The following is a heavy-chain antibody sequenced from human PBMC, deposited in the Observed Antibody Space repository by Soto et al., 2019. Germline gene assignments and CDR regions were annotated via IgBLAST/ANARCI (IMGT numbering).Heavy chain of an antibody. V-gene: IGHV1-69*01. CDR2: IIPISDTT. J-gene: IGHJ6*02. Sequence: QVQLVQSGAEVKKPGSSVKVSCKASGGTFSSYAISWVRQAPGQGLEWMGGIIPISDTTNYAQKFQGRVTLTADESTSTAYMELSSLRSEDTAVYYCARSQGSSTSLEIYYYYYYGMDVWDQGTTVTVSS. D-gene: IGHD2-2*01. CDR3: ARSQGSSTSLEIYYYYYYGMDV. CDR1: GGTFSSYA.